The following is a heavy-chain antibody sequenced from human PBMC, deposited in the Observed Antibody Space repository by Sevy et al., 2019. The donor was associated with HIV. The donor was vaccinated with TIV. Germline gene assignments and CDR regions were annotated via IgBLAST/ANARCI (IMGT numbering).Heavy chain of an antibody. V-gene: IGHV3-15*01. CDR2: IKSETDGGTT. CDR1: GFTFNNYV. J-gene: IGHJ4*02. D-gene: IGHD5-12*01. CDR3: SMEDGYNYFDY. Sequence: GGSLRLSCAASGFTFNNYVMSWVRQAPGKGLEWVGRIKSETDGGTTDYAEPVKGRFSISRDDSKNTLYLQMNSLKIEDTAVYYCSMEDGYNYFDYWGQGALVTVSS.